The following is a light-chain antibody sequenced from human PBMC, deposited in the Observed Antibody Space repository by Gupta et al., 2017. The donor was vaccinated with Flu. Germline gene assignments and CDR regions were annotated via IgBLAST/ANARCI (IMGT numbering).Light chain of an antibody. J-gene: IGKJ1*01. CDR3: QQRSNWPST. CDR2: DAS. Sequence: ELVFTQSPATLSLSPGERATLSCRASQSVSSYLAWYQQKPGQAPRLLIYDASTRATGIPARFSGSGSGTDFTLTISSLEPEDFAVYYCQQRSNWPSTFGQGTKVEIK. V-gene: IGKV3-11*01. CDR1: QSVSSY.